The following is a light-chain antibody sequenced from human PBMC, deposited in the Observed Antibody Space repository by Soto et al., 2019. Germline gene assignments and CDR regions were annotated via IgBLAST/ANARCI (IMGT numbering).Light chain of an antibody. V-gene: IGLV2-14*01. Sequence: QSALTQPASVSGSPGQSITISCTGTSSDVGGHNYVSWYQQHPGKAPKLLIYEVRVRPSGVSIRFSGSKSANTASLTISGLQAEDEADYYCSSYTSSTTSVVFGGGTKLTAL. J-gene: IGLJ2*01. CDR2: EVR. CDR1: SSDVGGHNY. CDR3: SSYTSSTTSVV.